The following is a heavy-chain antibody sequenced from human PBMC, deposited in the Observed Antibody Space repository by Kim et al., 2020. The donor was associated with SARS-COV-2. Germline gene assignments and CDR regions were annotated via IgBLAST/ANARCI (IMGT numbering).Heavy chain of an antibody. Sequence: SETLSLTCTVSGGSISSSFNYWGWIRQPPGKGLEWIESVYHSGSTYDSPSLKSRVTVSVDTSKNEFSLKVTSVTAADTAVYFCARLPHDSSGYVDCWGQGILVTVSS. CDR3: ARLPHDSSGYVDC. V-gene: IGHV4-39*01. J-gene: IGHJ4*02. CDR2: VYHSGST. D-gene: IGHD3-22*01. CDR1: GGSISSSFNY.